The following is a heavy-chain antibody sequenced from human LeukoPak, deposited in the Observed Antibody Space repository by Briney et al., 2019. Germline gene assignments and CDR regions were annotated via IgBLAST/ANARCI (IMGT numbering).Heavy chain of an antibody. V-gene: IGHV1-2*02. J-gene: IGHJ5*02. CDR2: INPNSGGT. CDR1: GYTFTGYY. D-gene: IGHD3-22*01. Sequence: ASVTVSCKASGYTFTGYYMHWVRQAPGQGLEWMGWINPNSGGTNYAQKFQGRVTMARDTSISTAYMGLSRLRSDDTAVYYCARTKAGITMIVVEDTWFDPWGQGTLVTVSS. CDR3: ARTKAGITMIVVEDTWFDP.